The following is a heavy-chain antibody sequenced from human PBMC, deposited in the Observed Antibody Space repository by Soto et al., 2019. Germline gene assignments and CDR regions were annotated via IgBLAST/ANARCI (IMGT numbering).Heavy chain of an antibody. J-gene: IGHJ4*02. CDR2: ISSSSSTI. V-gene: IGHV3-48*02. Sequence: EVQLVESGGGLVQPGGSLRLSCAASGFTFSSYSMNWVRQAPGKGLEWVSYISSSSSTIYYADSVKGRFTISRDNAKNSLYLQMNSRRDEDTAVYYCAREATTTDYWGQGTLVTVSS. CDR3: AREATTTDY. CDR1: GFTFSSYS. D-gene: IGHD1-1*01.